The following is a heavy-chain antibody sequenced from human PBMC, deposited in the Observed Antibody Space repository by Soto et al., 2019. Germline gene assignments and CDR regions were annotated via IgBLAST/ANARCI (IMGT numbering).Heavy chain of an antibody. D-gene: IGHD6-19*01. J-gene: IGHJ6*02. CDR3: ARESSGWYGGAYYDYYGMDV. Sequence: EVQLVESGGGLVQPGGSLRLSCAASGFTFSSYDMHWVRQATGKGLEWVSAIGTAGDTYYPGSVKGRFTISRENAKNSLYLQMNSLRAEDTAVYYCARESSGWYGGAYYDYYGMDVWGQGTTVTVSS. CDR1: GFTFSSYD. V-gene: IGHV3-13*01. CDR2: IGTAGDT.